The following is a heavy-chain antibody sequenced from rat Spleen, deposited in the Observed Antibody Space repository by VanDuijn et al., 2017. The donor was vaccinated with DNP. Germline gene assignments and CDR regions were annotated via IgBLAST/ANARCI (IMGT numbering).Heavy chain of an antibody. D-gene: IGHD1-1*01. CDR3: TRRTTLRGFDY. V-gene: IGHV2-15*01. CDR1: GFSLTSYG. J-gene: IGHJ2*01. Sequence: QVQLKESGPGLVQPSQTLSLTCTVSGFSLTSYGVSWVRQPPGKGLEWVGAIWSDGTTDYKSGFKSRLSISRDTSKSQVFLKMNGLQTEDTAIYFCTRRTTLRGFDYWGQGVMVTVSS. CDR2: IWSDGTT.